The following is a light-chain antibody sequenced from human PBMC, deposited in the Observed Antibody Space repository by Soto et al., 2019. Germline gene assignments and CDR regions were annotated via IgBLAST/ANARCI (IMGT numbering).Light chain of an antibody. J-gene: IGLJ1*01. CDR1: SSDVGRYNY. CDR3: SSFTASTTQV. V-gene: IGLV2-14*03. Sequence: QSALTQPASVSGSPGQSITISCTGTSSDVGRYNYVSWYQQHPGKAPKLMFYDVNTRPSGVSNRFSGSKSGNTASLTISGLQAEDEADYYCSSFTASTTQVFGPGTKVTVL. CDR2: DVN.